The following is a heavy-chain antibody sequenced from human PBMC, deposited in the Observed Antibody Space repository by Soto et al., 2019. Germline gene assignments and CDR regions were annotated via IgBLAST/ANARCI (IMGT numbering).Heavy chain of an antibody. CDR2: IYYSGST. J-gene: IGHJ4*02. Sequence: QVQLQESGPGLVKPSQTLSLTCTVSGGSISSGGYYWSWIRQHPGKGLEWIGYIYYSGSTYYNPSLTSRVTISVDTSKNQFSLKLSSVTAADTAVYYCARARRDYDFWSGYSGFGYFDYWGQGTLVTVSS. CDR3: ARARRDYDFWSGYSGFGYFDY. D-gene: IGHD3-3*01. CDR1: GGSISSGGYY. V-gene: IGHV4-31*03.